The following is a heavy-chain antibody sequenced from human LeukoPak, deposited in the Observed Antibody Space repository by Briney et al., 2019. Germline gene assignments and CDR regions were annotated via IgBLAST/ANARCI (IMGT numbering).Heavy chain of an antibody. V-gene: IGHV3-7*01. J-gene: IGHJ6*03. CDR1: GFTFSSYW. Sequence: GGSLRLSCAASGFTFSSYWMSWVRQAPGKGLEWVANIKQDGSEKYYVDSVKGRITISRDNAKNSLYLQMNSLRAEDTAVYYCARDTKEQWLETRRYYYYYYMDVWGKGTTVTVSS. CDR2: IKQDGSEK. CDR3: ARDTKEQWLETRRYYYYYYMDV. D-gene: IGHD6-19*01.